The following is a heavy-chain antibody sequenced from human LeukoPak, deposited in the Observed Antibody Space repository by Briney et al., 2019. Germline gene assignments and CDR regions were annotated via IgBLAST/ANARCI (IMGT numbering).Heavy chain of an antibody. CDR1: GFTFSSYW. V-gene: IGHV3-74*01. J-gene: IGHJ4*02. CDR3: ARQYSYDSSGYYPWDY. Sequence: PGGSLRLSCAASGFTFSSYWMHWVRQAPGKGLVWVSRINSDGSSTNYADSVKGRFTISRDNAANPLYLQMNSLRAEDTAMYYCARQYSYDSSGYYPWDYWGQGTLVTVSS. CDR2: INSDGSST. D-gene: IGHD3-22*01.